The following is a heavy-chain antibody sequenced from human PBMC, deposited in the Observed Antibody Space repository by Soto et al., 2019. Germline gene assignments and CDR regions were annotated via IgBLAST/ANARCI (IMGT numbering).Heavy chain of an antibody. D-gene: IGHD1-20*01. CDR2: IYPGDSDT. J-gene: IGHJ5*02. CDR3: ARHNWNSIEEDYNWFDP. CDR1: GYSFTSYW. Sequence: GESLKISCKGSGYSFTSYWIGWVRQMPGKGLEWMGIIYPGDSDTRYSPSFQGQVTISADKSISTAYLQWSSLKASDTAMYYCARHNWNSIEEDYNWFDPWGQGTLVTSPQ. V-gene: IGHV5-51*01.